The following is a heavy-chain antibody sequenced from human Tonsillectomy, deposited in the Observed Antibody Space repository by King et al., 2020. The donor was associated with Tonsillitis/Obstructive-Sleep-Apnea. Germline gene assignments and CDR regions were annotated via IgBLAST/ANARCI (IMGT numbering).Heavy chain of an antibody. CDR3: ATTYYYDSGSYYPYYYYGMDV. V-gene: IGHV5-10-1*01. CDR2: IDPSDSYT. D-gene: IGHD3-10*01. Sequence: VQLVQSGAEVKKPGESLRISCKGSGYRFTSYWISWVRQMPGKGLEWMGRIDPSDSYTKYSPSFQGHVTISADKSISTASLQWSSLKASDTAMYYCATTYYYDSGSYYPYYYYGMDVWGQGTTVTVSS. CDR1: GYRFTSYW. J-gene: IGHJ6*02.